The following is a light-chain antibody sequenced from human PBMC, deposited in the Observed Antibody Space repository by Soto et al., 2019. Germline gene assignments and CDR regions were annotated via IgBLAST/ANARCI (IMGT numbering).Light chain of an antibody. J-gene: IGKJ1*01. V-gene: IGKV3-20*01. CDR3: QQYGTSPPWT. CDR1: QSVSGNY. CDR2: GAS. Sequence: EIVLTQSPGTLSLPPGERATLSCRASQSVSGNYIAWYQQKPGQAPRLLIYGASSRATGIPDRFSGSGSGTDFTLTISRLEPEDFAVYYCQQYGTSPPWTFGQGTKVDI.